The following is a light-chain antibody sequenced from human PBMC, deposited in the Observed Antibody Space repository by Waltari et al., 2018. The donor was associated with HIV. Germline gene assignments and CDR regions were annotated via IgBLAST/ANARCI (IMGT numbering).Light chain of an antibody. CDR3: SSYTSSSTWV. J-gene: IGLJ3*02. CDR2: GVS. CDR1: SSDVGFYNY. V-gene: IGLV2-14*01. Sequence: QSALTQPASVSGSPGQSISISCTGTSSDVGFYNYVSWYQQHPGKAPKFIIYGVSKRPSGVSNRFSGSKSGNTASLTISGLQAEDEADYYCSSYTSSSTWVFGGGTKLTVL.